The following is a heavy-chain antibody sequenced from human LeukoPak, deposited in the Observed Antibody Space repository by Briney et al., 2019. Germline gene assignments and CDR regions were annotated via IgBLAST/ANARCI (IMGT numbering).Heavy chain of an antibody. D-gene: IGHD1-26*01. V-gene: IGHV3-48*03. J-gene: IGHJ3*02. CDR1: GLSFSSSG. CDR3: ARSILVGATGAFDI. CDR2: ISSTGSTI. Sequence: GGYVRLSCAASGLSFSSSGMNWDRQAPGKGLEWVSYISSTGSTIYYAGSVKGRFTISRDNARSSLFLSMSSLRAEDTAVYYCARSILVGATGAFDIWGQATMITVS.